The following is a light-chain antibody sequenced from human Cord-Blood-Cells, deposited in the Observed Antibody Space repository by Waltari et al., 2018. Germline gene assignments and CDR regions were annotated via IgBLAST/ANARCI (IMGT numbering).Light chain of an antibody. J-gene: IGKJ3*01. V-gene: IGKV1-39*01. Sequence: DIQMTQSPSSLSASVGDRVTITCRASQSISGYLNWYQQKPGKAPKLLIYAASSLQSVVPSRFSGSGSGTDFTLTISSLQPEDFATYYCQQSYSTPPVTFGPGTKVDIK. CDR1: QSISGY. CDR2: AAS. CDR3: QQSYSTPPVT.